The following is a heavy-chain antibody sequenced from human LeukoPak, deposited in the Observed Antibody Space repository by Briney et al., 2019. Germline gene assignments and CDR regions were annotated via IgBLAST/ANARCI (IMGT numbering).Heavy chain of an antibody. D-gene: IGHD6-13*01. CDR3: ARGGVRSSSWYRY. V-gene: IGHV4-34*01. CDR1: GGSFSGYY. CDR2: INHSGST. Sequence: PSETLSLTCAVHGGSFSGYYWSWIRQPPGKGLEWIGEINHSGSTNYNPSLKSRVTISVDTSKNQFSLKLSSVTAADTAVYYCARGGVRSSSWYRYWGQGTLVTVSS. J-gene: IGHJ4*02.